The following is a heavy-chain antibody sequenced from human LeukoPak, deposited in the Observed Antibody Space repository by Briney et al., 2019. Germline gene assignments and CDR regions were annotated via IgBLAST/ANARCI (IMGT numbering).Heavy chain of an antibody. CDR3: AKVFRDGYNYPFDY. CDR2: ISSSGSTT. J-gene: IGHJ4*02. CDR1: GFTLSSYT. Sequence: GGSLRLSCAASGFTLSSYTMNWVRQAPGKGLEWISYISSSGSTTYYADSVRGRFTISRDNSKNTLYLQMNSLRAEDTAVYYCAKVFRDGYNYPFDYWGQGTLVTVSS. D-gene: IGHD5-24*01. V-gene: IGHV3-48*01.